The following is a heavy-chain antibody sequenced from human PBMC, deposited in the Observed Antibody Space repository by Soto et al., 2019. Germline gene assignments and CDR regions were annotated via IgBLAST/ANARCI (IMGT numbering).Heavy chain of an antibody. CDR1: GYTFTSYG. D-gene: IGHD6-13*01. Sequence: ASVKVSCKASGYTFTSYGISWVRQAPGQGLEWMGWISAYNGNTNYAQKLQGRVTMTTDTSTSTAYMELRSLRSDDTAMYYCARASSAAGMYYYYYMDVWGKGTTVTVSS. V-gene: IGHV1-18*01. CDR2: ISAYNGNT. CDR3: ARASSAAGMYYYYYMDV. J-gene: IGHJ6*03.